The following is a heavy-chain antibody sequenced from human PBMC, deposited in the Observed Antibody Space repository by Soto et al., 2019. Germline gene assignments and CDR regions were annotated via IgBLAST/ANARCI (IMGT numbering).Heavy chain of an antibody. CDR3: ARSKTGTIDY. Sequence: QVQLVESGGGVVQPGRSLRLSCAASGFTFSSYAMHWVRQAPGKGLEWVSVISYDGSNKYYADSVKGRFTISRDNSKNTLYLQMISLRAEDRAVYYCARSKTGTIDYWGQGTLVTAYS. CDR1: GFTFSSYA. D-gene: IGHD1-1*01. J-gene: IGHJ4*02. V-gene: IGHV3-30-3*01. CDR2: ISYDGSNK.